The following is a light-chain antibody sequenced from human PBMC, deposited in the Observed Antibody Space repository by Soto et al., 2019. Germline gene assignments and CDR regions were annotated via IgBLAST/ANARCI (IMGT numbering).Light chain of an antibody. J-gene: IGKJ3*01. CDR2: GAV. CDR1: QGISNY. V-gene: IGKV1-9*01. CDR3: QQLNNFPPFT. Sequence: IQLTQSPSSLSASIGDRDTITCRASQGISNYLAWYQQKPGKAPKLLIYGAVTLQSGVPSRFSGSGAGTDFTLTISSLQPDDLATYYCQQLNNFPPFTFGPGTKVDLK.